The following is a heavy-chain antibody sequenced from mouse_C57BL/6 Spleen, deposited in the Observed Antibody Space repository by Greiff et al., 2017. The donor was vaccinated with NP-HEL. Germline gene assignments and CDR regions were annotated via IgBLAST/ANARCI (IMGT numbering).Heavy chain of an antibody. CDR3: ASWDGYYFDY. CDR1: GYTFTSYW. Sequence: QVQLKQPGAELVKPGASVKLSCKASGYTFTSYWMHWVKQRPGQGLEWIGMIHPNSGSTNYNEKFKSKATLTVDKSSSTAYMQLSSLTSEDSAVYYCASWDGYYFDYWGQGTTLTVSS. D-gene: IGHD4-1*01. CDR2: IHPNSGST. V-gene: IGHV1-64*01. J-gene: IGHJ2*01.